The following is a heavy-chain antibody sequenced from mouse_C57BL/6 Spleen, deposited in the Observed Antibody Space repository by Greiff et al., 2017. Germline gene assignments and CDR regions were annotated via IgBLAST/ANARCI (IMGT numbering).Heavy chain of an antibody. CDR3: PYSNYRYYAMDY. CDR2: IHPNSGST. J-gene: IGHJ4*01. D-gene: IGHD2-5*01. V-gene: IGHV1-64*01. CDR1: GYTFTSYW. Sequence: QVQLQQPGAELVKPGASVKLSFKASGYTFTSYWMHWVKQRPGQGLEWIGMIHPNSGSTNYNEKFKSKATLTVDKSSSTAYMQLSSLTSEDSAVYYCPYSNYRYYAMDYWGQGTSVTVSS.